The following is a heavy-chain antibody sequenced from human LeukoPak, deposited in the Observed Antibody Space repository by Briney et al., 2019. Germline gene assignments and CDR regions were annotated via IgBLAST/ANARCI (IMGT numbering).Heavy chain of an antibody. V-gene: IGHV4-38-2*02. CDR1: GYSISSGYY. CDR2: IYYSGST. D-gene: IGHD3-22*01. J-gene: IGHJ4*02. CDR3: ASDYFDRTGYYGFIY. Sequence: PSETLSLTCSVSGYSISSGYYWGWIRQPPGKGLEWIGSIYYSGSTYYNPSLKSRVSMSVDTSKKQFSLRLSSVTAADTAIYYCASDYFDRTGYYGFIYWGQGSLVTISS.